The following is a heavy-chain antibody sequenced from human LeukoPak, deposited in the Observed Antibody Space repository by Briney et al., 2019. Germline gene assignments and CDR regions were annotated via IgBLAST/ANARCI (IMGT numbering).Heavy chain of an antibody. V-gene: IGHV3-21*05. J-gene: IGHJ4*02. CDR2: ISSSSSYT. CDR1: GFTFSSYS. D-gene: IGHD4-17*01. Sequence: GGSLRLSCAASGFTFSSYSMNWVRQAPGKGLEWVSYISSSSSYTNYADSVKGRFTISRDNAKNSLYLQMNSLRAEDTAVYYCAKDADDYVSYFDYWGQGTLVTVSS. CDR3: AKDADDYVSYFDY.